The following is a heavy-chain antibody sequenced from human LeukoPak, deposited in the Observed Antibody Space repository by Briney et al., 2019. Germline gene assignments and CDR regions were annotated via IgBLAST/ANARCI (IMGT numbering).Heavy chain of an antibody. CDR1: GFSFSAYA. J-gene: IGHJ5*02. CDR3: AKEREGSYGLDWYDP. V-gene: IGHV3-23*01. CDR2: LSASGSTS. Sequence: GGSLRLSCAASGFSFSAYAMSWVRQAPGKGLQWVSTLSASGSTSYYTDSVKGRFNISRDKSKNTLYLQMNCLRAEDTAVYYCAKEREGSYGLDWYDPWGQGTLVTVSS. D-gene: IGHD2-2*03.